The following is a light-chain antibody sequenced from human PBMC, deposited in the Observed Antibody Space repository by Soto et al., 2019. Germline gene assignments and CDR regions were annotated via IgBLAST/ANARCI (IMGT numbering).Light chain of an antibody. CDR1: QSLLHSNGYNY. Sequence: DIVMTQSPLSLPVTPGEPASISCRCSQSLLHSNGYNYLDWYLQKPGQSPQLLIYLGSNRASGVPDRFSGSGSGTEFTLKISRVEAEDVGVYYCMQALQTPYTFGQGTKLEIK. J-gene: IGKJ2*01. CDR3: MQALQTPYT. V-gene: IGKV2-28*01. CDR2: LGS.